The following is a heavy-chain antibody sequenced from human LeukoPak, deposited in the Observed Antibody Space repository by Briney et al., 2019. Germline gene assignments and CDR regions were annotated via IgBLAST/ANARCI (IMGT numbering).Heavy chain of an antibody. V-gene: IGHV3-23*01. Sequence: GGSLRLSCATSGFTFDSYVMTWVRQAPGKGLEWVSTISSIGNTTYYTDSVKGRFTISRDNSKNALYLQMNSLRAEDTAVYYCAAPGDDFWGQGTLVTVSS. D-gene: IGHD3-10*01. J-gene: IGHJ4*02. CDR3: AAPGDDF. CDR1: GFTFDSYV. CDR2: ISSIGNTT.